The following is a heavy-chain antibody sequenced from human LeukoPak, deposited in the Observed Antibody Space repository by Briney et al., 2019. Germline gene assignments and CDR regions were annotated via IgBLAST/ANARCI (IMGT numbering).Heavy chain of an antibody. D-gene: IGHD5-24*01. CDR2: MNPNSGNT. J-gene: IGHJ6*03. CDR3: ASGSLGDGYGVGDYYQYMDV. V-gene: IGHV1-8*01. Sequence: ASVKVSCKASGYSFISYDLSWVRQAAGQGLEWMGWMNPNSGNTGYAQKFQGRVTMTRNTAISTAYMEVSSLRSEDTAVYYCASGSLGDGYGVGDYYQYMDVWGKGTTVTVSS. CDR1: GYSFISYD.